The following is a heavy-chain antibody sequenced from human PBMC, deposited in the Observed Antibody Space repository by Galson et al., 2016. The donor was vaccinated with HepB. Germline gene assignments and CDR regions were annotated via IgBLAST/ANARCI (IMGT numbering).Heavy chain of an antibody. J-gene: IGHJ6*02. CDR2: ISAYNGNT. CDR1: GYTFTSYG. CDR3: ARGDVGYCSSTSCYDVNYYYYGMDV. D-gene: IGHD2-2*01. Sequence: VKVSCKASGYTFTSYGISWVRQAPGQGLEWMGWISAYNGNTNYAQKLQGRVTMTTETSTSTAYIELRSRRSDDTAVYYCARGDVGYCSSTSCYDVNYYYYGMDVWGQGTTVTVSS. V-gene: IGHV1-18*01.